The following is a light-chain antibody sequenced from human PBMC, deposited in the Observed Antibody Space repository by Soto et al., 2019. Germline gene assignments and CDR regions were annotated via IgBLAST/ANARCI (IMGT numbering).Light chain of an antibody. CDR2: DVS. V-gene: IGLV2-14*01. Sequence: QSALTQPASVSGSPGQSITISCTGTSSDVGGYNYVSWYQQHPGEAPKLIIFDVSNRPSGVSNRFSGSKSGNTASLTISGLQAEDEAEYSCSSYTGSSTHVVFGGGTQLTVL. CDR1: SSDVGGYNY. CDR3: SSYTGSSTHVV. J-gene: IGLJ2*01.